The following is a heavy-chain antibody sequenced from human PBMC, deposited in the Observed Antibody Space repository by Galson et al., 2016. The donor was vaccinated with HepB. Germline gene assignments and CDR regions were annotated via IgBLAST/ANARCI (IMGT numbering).Heavy chain of an antibody. CDR3: AKGDGVVTVYYFYGMDV. D-gene: IGHD2-21*02. V-gene: IGHV3-23*01. J-gene: IGHJ6*02. CDR1: GFTFSSYA. Sequence: SLRLSCAASGFTFSSYALSWVRQAPGKGLEWVSAISGSGVSTYYADSVKGGFTISRDNSKNTLYLQMNSLRAEDTAVYYCAKGDGVVTVYYFYGMDVWGQGTTVTVSS. CDR2: ISGSGVST.